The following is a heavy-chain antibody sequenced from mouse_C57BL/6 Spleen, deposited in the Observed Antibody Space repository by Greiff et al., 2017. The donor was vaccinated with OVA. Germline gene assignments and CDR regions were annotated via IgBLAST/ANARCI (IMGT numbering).Heavy chain of an antibody. J-gene: IGHJ3*01. D-gene: IGHD3-2*02. V-gene: IGHV1-78*01. CDR3: ARMECSGYPFAY. Sequence: VQGVESDAELVKPGASVKISCKVSGYTFTDHTIHWMKQRPEQGLEWIGYIYPRDGSTKYNEKFKGKATLTADKSSSTAYMQLNSLTSEDSAVYFCARMECSGYPFAYWGQGTLVTVSA. CDR1: GYTFTDHT. CDR2: IYPRDGST.